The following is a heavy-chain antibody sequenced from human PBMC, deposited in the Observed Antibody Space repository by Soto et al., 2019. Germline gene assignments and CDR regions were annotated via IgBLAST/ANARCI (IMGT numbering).Heavy chain of an antibody. J-gene: IGHJ5*02. D-gene: IGHD3-10*01. Sequence: QVQLQESGPGLVKPSGTLSLTCAVSGGSISSSNWWSWVRQPPGKGLEWIGEIYHSGSTNYNPSLKSRVTISVNKSMNQFSLKLSSVTAADTDVYYCARLYMVRGVMDWFDPWGQGTLVTVSS. CDR3: ARLYMVRGVMDWFDP. CDR1: GGSISSSNW. V-gene: IGHV4-4*02. CDR2: IYHSGST.